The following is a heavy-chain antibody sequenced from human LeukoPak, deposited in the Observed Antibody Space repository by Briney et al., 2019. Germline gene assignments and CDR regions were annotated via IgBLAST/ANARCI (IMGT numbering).Heavy chain of an antibody. CDR1: GGSFSGYY. D-gene: IGHD2-2*01. CDR3: ARRYCSSTSCPTSFDY. Sequence: SETLSLTCAVYGGSFSGYYWSWIRQPPGKGLEWVGEINHSGSTNYNPSLKSRVTISVDTSKNQFSLKLSSVTAADTAVYYCARRYCSSTSCPTSFDYWGQGTLVTVSS. J-gene: IGHJ4*02. CDR2: INHSGST. V-gene: IGHV4-34*01.